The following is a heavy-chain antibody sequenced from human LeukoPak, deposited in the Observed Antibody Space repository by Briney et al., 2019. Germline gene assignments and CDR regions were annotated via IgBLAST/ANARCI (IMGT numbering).Heavy chain of an antibody. CDR1: GFTFSSYS. CDR2: ISSSSSTI. J-gene: IGHJ4*02. Sequence: GGSLRLSCAASGFTFSSYSVNWVRQAPGKGLEWVSYISSSSSTIYYADSVKGRFTISRDNAKNSLYLQMNSLRAEDTAVYYCAREGGQYCSSTSCYSEGFDYWGQGTLVTVSS. CDR3: AREGGQYCSSTSCYSEGFDY. V-gene: IGHV3-48*01. D-gene: IGHD2-2*02.